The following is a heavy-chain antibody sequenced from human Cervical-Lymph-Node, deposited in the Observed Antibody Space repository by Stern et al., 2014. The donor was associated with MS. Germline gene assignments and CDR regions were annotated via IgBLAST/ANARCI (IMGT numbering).Heavy chain of an antibody. D-gene: IGHD4-17*01. Sequence: QMQLVQSGAEMRKPGSSVKVSCKTSGGTFSSYGICWVRQAPGQGLEWVGVIIPIFGAANYAQKFEGRVTITADESTTTVYMELSSLRSDDTAVYFCARSPSDYDVNWAAFDIWGQGTLITVS. V-gene: IGHV1-69*01. CDR1: GGTFSSYG. CDR3: ARSPSDYDVNWAAFDI. J-gene: IGHJ3*02. CDR2: IIPIFGAA.